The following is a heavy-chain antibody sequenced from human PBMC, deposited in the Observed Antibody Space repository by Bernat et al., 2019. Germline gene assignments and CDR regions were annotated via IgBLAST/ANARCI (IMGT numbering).Heavy chain of an antibody. Sequence: QVQLVQSGAEVKKPGSSVKVSCKASGGTFSSYAISWVRQAPGQGLEWMGGIIPIFGTANYAQKFQGRVTITADKSTGTAYMELSSLRSEDTAVYYCARGNGRWGLLPYGMDVWGQGTTVTVSS. V-gene: IGHV1-69*06. CDR3: ARGNGRWGLLPYGMDV. D-gene: IGHD1-26*01. CDR2: IIPIFGTA. J-gene: IGHJ6*02. CDR1: GGTFSSYA.